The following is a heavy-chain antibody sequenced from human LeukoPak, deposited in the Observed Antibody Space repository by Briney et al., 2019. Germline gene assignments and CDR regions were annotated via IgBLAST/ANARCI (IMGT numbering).Heavy chain of an antibody. Sequence: GGSLRLSCAASGFTFSSYAMSWVRQAPGKGLEWVSAISGSGGSTYYADSVKGRFTISRDNSKNTLYLQMNSLRAEDTAVYYCAKGAFLLRFLEWLRTTEGIGAFDTWGQGTMVTVSS. D-gene: IGHD3-3*01. V-gene: IGHV3-23*01. J-gene: IGHJ3*02. CDR2: ISGSGGST. CDR1: GFTFSSYA. CDR3: AKGAFLLRFLEWLRTTEGIGAFDT.